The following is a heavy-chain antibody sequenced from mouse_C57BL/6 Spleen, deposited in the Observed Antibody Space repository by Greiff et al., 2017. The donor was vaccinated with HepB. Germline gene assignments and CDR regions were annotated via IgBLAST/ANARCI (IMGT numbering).Heavy chain of an antibody. D-gene: IGHD1-1*01. Sequence: QVQLQQPGAELVMPGASVKLSCKASGYTFTSYWMHWVKQRPGQGLEWIGEIDPSDSYTNYNQKFKGKSTLTVDKSSSTAYMQLSSLTSEDSAVYYCASGTTGFDYWGQGTTLTVSS. V-gene: IGHV1-69*01. CDR3: ASGTTGFDY. CDR1: GYTFTSYW. J-gene: IGHJ2*01. CDR2: IDPSDSYT.